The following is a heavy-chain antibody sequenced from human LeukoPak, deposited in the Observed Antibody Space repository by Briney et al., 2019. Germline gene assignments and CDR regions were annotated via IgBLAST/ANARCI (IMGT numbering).Heavy chain of an antibody. V-gene: IGHV3-21*01. CDR2: ISSSSSYI. J-gene: IGHJ5*02. CDR1: GFTFSSFS. CDR3: AREDLNWFDP. Sequence: GGSLRLSCAASGFTFSSFSMNWVRQAPGKGLEWVSSISSSSSYIYYADSVKGRFTISRDNAKNSLYLQMNSLRAEDTAVYYCAREDLNWFDPWGQGTLVTVSS.